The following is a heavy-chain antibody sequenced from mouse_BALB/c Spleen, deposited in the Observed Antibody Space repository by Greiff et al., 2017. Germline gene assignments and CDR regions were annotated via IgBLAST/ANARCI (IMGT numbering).Heavy chain of an antibody. CDR2: IWSGGST. Sequence: VQLQQSGPGLVQPSQSLSITCTVSGFSLNSYGVHWVRQSPGKGLEWLGVIWSGGSTDDNAAFISRLSISKDNSKSQVFFKMNSLQAKDTAIYYCGRKGYGYFDYWGQGTTLTVSS. D-gene: IGHD1-1*02. J-gene: IGHJ2*01. CDR3: GRKGYGYFDY. CDR1: GFSLNSYG. V-gene: IGHV2-2*02.